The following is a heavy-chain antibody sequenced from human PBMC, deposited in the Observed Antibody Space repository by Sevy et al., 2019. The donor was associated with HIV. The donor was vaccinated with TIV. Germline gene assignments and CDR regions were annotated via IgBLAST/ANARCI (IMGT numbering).Heavy chain of an antibody. V-gene: IGHV4-4*07. CDR2: IYTSGST. J-gene: IGHJ6*02. CDR1: GGSISSYY. Sequence: SETLSLTCTVSGGSISSYYWSWIRQPAGKGLEWIGRIYTSGSTNYNPSLKSRVTMSVDTSKNQFSLKLSSVTAADTAVYYCARDREEQLVPYYYCGMDVWGQGTTVTVSS. D-gene: IGHD6-6*01. CDR3: ARDREEQLVPYYYCGMDV.